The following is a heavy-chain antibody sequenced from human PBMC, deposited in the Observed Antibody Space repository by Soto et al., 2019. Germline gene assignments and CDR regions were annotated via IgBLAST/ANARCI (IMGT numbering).Heavy chain of an antibody. D-gene: IGHD1-1*01. V-gene: IGHV4-39*01. J-gene: IGHJ4*02. CDR3: ARHGGPSRTGTGFGY. CDR2: LYHSGST. CDR1: GASISSRSYL. Sequence: PSETLSLTCTVSGASISSRSYLWGWIRQPPGKWLEWIVSLYHSGSTYYSPSLNSRATISLDTSKNQFSLKLSSVTAADTAVYYCARHGGPSRTGTGFGYWGQGTQVTVS.